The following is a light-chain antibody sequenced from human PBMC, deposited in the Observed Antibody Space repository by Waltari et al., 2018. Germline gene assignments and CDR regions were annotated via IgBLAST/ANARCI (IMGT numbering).Light chain of an antibody. V-gene: IGKV2-30*01. CDR3: IQCSHWRQT. Sequence: NWFQRRPCQSPSRLIYKVFMRGSGVAYRFSVSGSGTDLTLKISRVEAEDVGVYYCIQCSHWRQTFGQGTKLGI. CDR2: KVF. J-gene: IGKJ2*01.